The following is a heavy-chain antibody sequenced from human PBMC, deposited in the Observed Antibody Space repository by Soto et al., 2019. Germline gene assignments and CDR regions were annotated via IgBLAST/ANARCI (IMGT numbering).Heavy chain of an antibody. CDR2: VSHDGRNT. CDR3: AKGGRQWLVTSDFNY. D-gene: IGHD6-19*01. V-gene: IGHV3-30*18. Sequence: VQLVESGGGVVQPGRSLRLSCAASGFTFSDYAMHWVRQAPGKGLEWVAVVSHDGRNTHYADSVKGRFTISRYSSKNTVSLEMTSLRAEDTDVYYCAKGGRQWLVTSDFNYWGQGALVTVSS. CDR1: GFTFSDYA. J-gene: IGHJ4*02.